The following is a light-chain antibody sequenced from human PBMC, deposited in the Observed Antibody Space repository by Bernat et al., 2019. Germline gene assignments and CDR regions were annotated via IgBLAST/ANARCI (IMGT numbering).Light chain of an antibody. J-gene: IGKJ1*01. CDR2: YTS. V-gene: IGKV1-39*01. CDR3: QQSDNLTPR. CDR1: QAVYTY. Sequence: DIQMTQSPSSLSASVGDRVTITCRTSQAVYTYLNWYQQKPGKGPNLLIYYTSTLKSGVPSRFRGSGSGTDFTLTITSLQPDDFATYFCQQSDNLTPRFGQGTKVESK.